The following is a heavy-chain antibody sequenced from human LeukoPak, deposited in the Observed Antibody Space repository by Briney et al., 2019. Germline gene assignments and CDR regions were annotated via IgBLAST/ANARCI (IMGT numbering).Heavy chain of an antibody. CDR3: ATDYGVSSFDY. J-gene: IGHJ4*02. CDR1: GGSFSGYY. V-gene: IGHV4-34*01. Sequence: SETLSLTCAVYGGSFSGYYWSWIRQPPGKGLEWIGEINHSGSTNYNPSLKSRVTISADTSKNQFSLKLSSVTAADTAVYYCATDYGVSSFDYWGQGTLVTVSS. CDR2: INHSGST. D-gene: IGHD4-17*01.